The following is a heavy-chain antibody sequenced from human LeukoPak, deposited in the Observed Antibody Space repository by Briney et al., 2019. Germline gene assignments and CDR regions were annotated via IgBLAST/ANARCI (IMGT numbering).Heavy chain of an antibody. D-gene: IGHD3-10*01. CDR1: GGSFSGYY. CDR2: INHSGST. V-gene: IGHV4-34*01. J-gene: IGHJ3*02. Sequence: SETLSLTCAVYGGSFSGYYWSWIRQPPGKGLEWIGEINHSGSTNYNPSLKSRVTISVDTSKNQFSLKLSSVTAADTAVYYCARLQGSGSFHAFDIWGQGTMVTVSS. CDR3: ARLQGSGSFHAFDI.